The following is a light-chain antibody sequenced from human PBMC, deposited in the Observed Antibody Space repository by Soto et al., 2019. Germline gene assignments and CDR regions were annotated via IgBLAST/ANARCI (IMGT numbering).Light chain of an antibody. J-gene: IGKJ4*01. CDR2: AAS. CDR3: QQVNSYPLT. Sequence: DIQLTQSPSLLSASVGDTVTITCRASQGISSFLAWYQQKPGKAPKLLIFAASTLQSGVPSRFSGSRSGTEFTLTISSLQPEDFATYYCQQVNSYPLTFGGGTKVEIK. V-gene: IGKV1-9*01. CDR1: QGISSF.